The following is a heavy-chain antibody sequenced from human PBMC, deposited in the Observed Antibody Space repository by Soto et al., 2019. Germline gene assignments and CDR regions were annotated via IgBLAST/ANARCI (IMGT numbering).Heavy chain of an antibody. J-gene: IGHJ4*03. CDR3: AHRFSGYTWNGGYFDS. Sequence: QITLKESAPTRVKPTQTLTLTCTFSGFSLTSRPMGVGWIRQPPGKALEWLAFIYWDDDKRYSPSLRSRLTTTKNPPGTRVVLTVTNMAPVDTATYYCAHRFSGYTWNGGYFDSWGQGPLSLSLQ. V-gene: IGHV2-5*02. CDR2: IYWDDDK. CDR1: GFSLTSRPMG. D-gene: IGHD1-1*01.